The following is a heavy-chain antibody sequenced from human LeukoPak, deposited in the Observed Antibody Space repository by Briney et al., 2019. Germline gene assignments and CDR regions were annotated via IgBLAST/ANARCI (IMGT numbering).Heavy chain of an antibody. D-gene: IGHD2-2*01. V-gene: IGHV5-51*01. Sequence: GESLKISCKGSGYSFTSYWIGWVRQMPGKGLEWMGIIYPGDSDTRYSPSFQGQVTISADKSISTAYLQWSSLKASDTAMYYCARHADIVVVPAAPGGMDVWGQGTTVTVSS. J-gene: IGHJ6*02. CDR1: GYSFTSYW. CDR3: ARHADIVVVPAAPGGMDV. CDR2: IYPGDSDT.